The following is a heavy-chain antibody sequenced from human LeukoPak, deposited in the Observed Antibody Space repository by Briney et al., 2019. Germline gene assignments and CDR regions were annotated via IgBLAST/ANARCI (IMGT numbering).Heavy chain of an antibody. CDR1: GGSISSYY. D-gene: IGHD3-22*01. CDR3: AREINYHDSSGPPTHGWLDP. CDR2: IYTSGST. Sequence: SETLSLTCTVSGGSISSYYWSWIRQPAGKGLEWIGRIYTSGSTNYNPSLKSRVTMSEDTSKNQFSLKLSSVTAADTAVYYCAREINYHDSSGPPTHGWLDPWGQGTLVTVSS. J-gene: IGHJ5*02. V-gene: IGHV4-4*07.